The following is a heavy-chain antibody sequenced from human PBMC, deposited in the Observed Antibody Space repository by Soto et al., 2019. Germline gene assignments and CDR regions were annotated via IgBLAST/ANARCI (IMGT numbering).Heavy chain of an antibody. CDR1: GYSFTSYW. Sequence: GESLKISCKGSGYSFTSYWISWVRQMPGKGLEWMGRIDPSDSYTNYSPSFQGHVTISADKSISTAYLQWSSLKASDTAMYYCARMVRGATPYNCGMDVWGQGTTVTVSS. CDR2: IDPSDSYT. J-gene: IGHJ6*02. V-gene: IGHV5-10-1*01. CDR3: ARMVRGATPYNCGMDV. D-gene: IGHD3-10*01.